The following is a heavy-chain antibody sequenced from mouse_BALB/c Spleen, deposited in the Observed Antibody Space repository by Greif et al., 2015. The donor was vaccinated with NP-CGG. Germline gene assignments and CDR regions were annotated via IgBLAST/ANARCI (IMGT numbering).Heavy chain of an antibody. CDR3: AKETMDY. CDR2: IYPGSGNT. Sequence: QVHVKQSGAELARPGASVKLSCKASGYTFTDYYINWVKQRTGQGLEWIGEIYPGSGNTYYNEKFKGKATLTADKSSSTAYMQLSSLTSEDSAVYFCAKETMDYWGQGTSVTVSS. V-gene: IGHV1-77*01. J-gene: IGHJ4*01. CDR1: GYTFTDYY.